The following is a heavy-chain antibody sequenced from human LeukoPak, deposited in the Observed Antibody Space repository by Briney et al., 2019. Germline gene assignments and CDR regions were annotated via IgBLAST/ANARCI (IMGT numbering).Heavy chain of an antibody. CDR3: ARPDSSGWSHAFDV. CDR1: GFTFISFG. D-gene: IGHD6-19*01. CDR2: ISFDGGDK. J-gene: IGHJ3*01. Sequence: GGSLRLSCAASGFTFISFGMHWVRQAPGKGLQWVALISFDGGDKYYADSVKGRFTISRDNSKDTLFLQMNSLRPEDTAVYYCARPDSSGWSHAFDVWGQGTMVTVSS. V-gene: IGHV3-30*03.